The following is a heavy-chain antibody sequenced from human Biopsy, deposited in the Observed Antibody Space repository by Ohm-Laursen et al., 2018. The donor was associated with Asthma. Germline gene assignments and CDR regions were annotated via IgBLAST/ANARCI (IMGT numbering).Heavy chain of an antibody. J-gene: IGHJ6*02. CDR1: GFTFSSYG. D-gene: IGHD4-23*01. CDR3: ARDYGGNSGYYYGMDV. Sequence: SLRLSCTASGFTFSSYGMHWVRQAPGKGLEWVAVISYDGSNKYYADSVKGRFTISRDNAKNSLYLQMNSLRDEDTAVYYCARDYGGNSGYYYGMDVWGQGTTVTVSS. V-gene: IGHV3-30*03. CDR2: ISYDGSNK.